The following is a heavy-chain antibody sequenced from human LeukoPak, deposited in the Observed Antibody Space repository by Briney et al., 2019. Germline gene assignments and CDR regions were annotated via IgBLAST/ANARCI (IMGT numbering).Heavy chain of an antibody. CDR3: ARNNGMDV. CDR1: GFALSSHW. J-gene: IGHJ6*02. Sequence: GGSLRLSCAASGFALSSHWMTWVRQVPGRGPEWVSNVNRDGSETYYLDSVKGRFTISKDNAKNSLYLQMNSLRAEDTALYHCARNNGMDVWGQGTTVIVPS. CDR2: VNRDGSET. V-gene: IGHV3-7*03.